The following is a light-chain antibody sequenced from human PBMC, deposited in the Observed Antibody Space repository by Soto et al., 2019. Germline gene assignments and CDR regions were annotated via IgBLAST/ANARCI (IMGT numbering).Light chain of an antibody. CDR2: DAS. V-gene: IGKV1-5*01. CDR3: QKYNSAPLT. CDR1: QIISSW. Sequence: ILMTQSPSTLSASVGDRVTITCRASQIISSWLAWYQQKPGKAPKLLIYDASSLETGVPSRFSGSGSGTDFTLTISSLQPEDVAAYYCQKYNSAPLTFGGGTKVDIK. J-gene: IGKJ4*01.